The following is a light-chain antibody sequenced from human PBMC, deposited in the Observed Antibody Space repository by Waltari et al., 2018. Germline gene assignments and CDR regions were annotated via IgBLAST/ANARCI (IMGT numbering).Light chain of an antibody. CDR1: QSVSSSY. V-gene: IGKV3-20*01. Sequence: EIVLTQSPGTLSLSPGERATLSCRASQSVSSSYLAWYQQNPGQAPRRLISGASSRATGIPDRFSGSGSGTDFTLTISSLEPEDFAVYYCQQYGSSPRSFGQGTKVEIK. CDR2: GAS. J-gene: IGKJ1*01. CDR3: QQYGSSPRS.